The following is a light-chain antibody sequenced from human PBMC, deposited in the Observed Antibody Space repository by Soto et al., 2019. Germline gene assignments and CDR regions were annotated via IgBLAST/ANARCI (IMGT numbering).Light chain of an antibody. CDR2: DVS. Sequence: QSALTQPASVSGSPGQSITISCSGTSSDVGAYNYVSWYQQHPGKAPKVMIYDVSNRPSGVSNRFSGSKSGNTASLTISGLQAEDEADYYCSSYSSISTVFGGGTKLTVL. V-gene: IGLV2-14*01. J-gene: IGLJ2*01. CDR3: SSYSSISTV. CDR1: SSDVGAYNY.